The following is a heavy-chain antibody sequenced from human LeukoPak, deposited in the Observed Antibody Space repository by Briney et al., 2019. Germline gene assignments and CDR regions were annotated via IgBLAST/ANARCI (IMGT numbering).Heavy chain of an antibody. J-gene: IGHJ4*02. V-gene: IGHV3-33*01. CDR2: IWADGSNK. CDR1: GFTFSSYV. Sequence: PGRSLRLSCAASGFTFSSYVMHWVRQAPGKGLEWVAVIWADGSNKYYADSVKGRFTISRDNFKNTLYLEMNSLRAEDTAVYYCAGDGIRGALDYWGQGTLFTVSS. CDR3: AGDGIRGALDY. D-gene: IGHD3-10*01.